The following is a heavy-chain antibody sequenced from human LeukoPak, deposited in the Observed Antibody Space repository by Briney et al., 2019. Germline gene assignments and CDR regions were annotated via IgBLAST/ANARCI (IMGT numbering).Heavy chain of an antibody. D-gene: IGHD6-19*01. J-gene: IGHJ4*02. V-gene: IGHV3-30*02. CDR3: ATTPGYSSGWYESGFGY. CDR1: GFTFSSYG. CDR2: IRYDGSIK. Sequence: GGSLRLSCAASGFTFSSYGMHWVRQAPGKGLERVAFIRYDGSIKYYADSVKGRFTTSRDNSKNTLYLQMNSLRAEDTAVYYCATTPGYSSGWYESGFGYWGQGTLVTVSS.